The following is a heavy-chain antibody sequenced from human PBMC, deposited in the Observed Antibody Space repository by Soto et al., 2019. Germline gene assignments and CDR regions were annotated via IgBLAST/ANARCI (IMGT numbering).Heavy chain of an antibody. J-gene: IGHJ4*02. CDR3: ARQLGDFWSGYYDY. V-gene: IGHV4-59*08. D-gene: IGHD3-3*01. Sequence: SETLPLTCTVSGGSISSYYWSWIRQPPGKGLEWIGYIYYSGSTNYNPSLKSRVTISVDTSKNQFSLKLSSVTAADTAVYYCARQLGDFWSGYYDYWGQGTRVTVSS. CDR2: IYYSGST. CDR1: GGSISSYY.